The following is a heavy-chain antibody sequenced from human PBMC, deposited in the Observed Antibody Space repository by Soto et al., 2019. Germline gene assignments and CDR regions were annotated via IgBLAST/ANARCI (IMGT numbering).Heavy chain of an antibody. CDR1: GFTFSSYA. V-gene: IGHV3-23*01. CDR3: ASDLSGRADV. CDR2: ISGRGGST. D-gene: IGHD2-21*01. J-gene: IGHJ6*02. Sequence: GGSLRLSCAASGFTFSSYAMSWVRQAPGKGLEWVSDISGRGGSTYYADSVKGRFTISRDNAKNTLYLQMNSLRVEDTAVYYCASDLSGRADVWGQGTTVTVSS.